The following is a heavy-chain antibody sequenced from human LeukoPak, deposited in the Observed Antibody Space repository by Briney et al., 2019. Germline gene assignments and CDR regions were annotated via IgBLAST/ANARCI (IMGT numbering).Heavy chain of an antibody. V-gene: IGHV3-48*01. CDR1: GFTFSSYS. Sequence: PGGSLRLSCAASGFTFSSYSMNWVRQAPGKGLEWVSYISSSSSTIYYADSVKGRFTISRDNAKNSLYLQMNSLRAEDTAVYYCARDDVDLRYSYGHLRGDYWGQGTLVTVSS. CDR3: ARDDVDLRYSYGHLRGDY. D-gene: IGHD5-18*01. CDR2: ISSSSSTI. J-gene: IGHJ4*02.